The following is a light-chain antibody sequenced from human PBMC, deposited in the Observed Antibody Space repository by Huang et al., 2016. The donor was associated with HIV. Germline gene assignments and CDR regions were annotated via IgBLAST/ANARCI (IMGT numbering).Light chain of an antibody. V-gene: IGKV4-1*01. CDR3: QQYYISPPT. CDR1: QSVLSRPTNKTY. J-gene: IGKJ2*01. CDR2: WAA. Sequence: DIVMTQSPDSLAVSLGERATINCKSSQSVLSRPTNKTYLAWYQQRQGTSTTLLIYWAATRRSGVPDRFSASGSGTHFTLTISSLQAEDVAFYYCQQYYISPPTFGQGTKLEI.